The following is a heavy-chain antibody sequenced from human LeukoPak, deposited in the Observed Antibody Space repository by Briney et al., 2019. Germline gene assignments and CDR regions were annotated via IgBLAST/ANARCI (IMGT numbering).Heavy chain of an antibody. J-gene: IGHJ4*02. V-gene: IGHV3-30*18. Sequence: PGGSLRLSCAASGFTYSSYGMHWVRQAPGKGLESVAVISYDGSNKFYTDSVKGRFTVSRDNSRDMVFLQMSSLRAEDTAVYFCAKEVRTYSNFDTWGQGTLVTVSS. CDR3: AKEVRTYSNFDT. D-gene: IGHD1-14*01. CDR1: GFTYSSYG. CDR2: ISYDGSNK.